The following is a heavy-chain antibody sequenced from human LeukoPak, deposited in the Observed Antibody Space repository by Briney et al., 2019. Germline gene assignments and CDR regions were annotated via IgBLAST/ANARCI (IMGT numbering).Heavy chain of an antibody. CDR3: ITDKPYRGLRTFDY. J-gene: IGHJ4*02. CDR1: GFIFSNAW. Sequence: GGSLRLSCAGTGFIFSNAWMGWVRQAPGKGLEWVGRMKSIVDGGTTDYAATVKGRFTISRDDSKTTLYLQMHSLKTEDTAVYYCITDKPYRGLRTFDYWGQGTLATVSS. D-gene: IGHD1-26*01. CDR2: MKSIVDGGTT. V-gene: IGHV3-15*01.